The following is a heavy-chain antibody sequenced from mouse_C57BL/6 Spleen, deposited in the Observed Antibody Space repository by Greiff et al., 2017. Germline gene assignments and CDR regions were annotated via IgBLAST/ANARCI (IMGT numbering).Heavy chain of an antibody. J-gene: IGHJ2*01. D-gene: IGHD6-1*01. CDR3: ARSHSDY. Sequence: QVQLQQPGAELVKPGASVKMSCTASGYTFTSYWLTWVKQRPGQGLEWIGDIYPGSGSTNYNEKFKSKATLTVDTSSSTAYMQRSSLTSEDSAVYYCARSHSDYWGQGTTLTVSS. CDR1: GYTFTSYW. V-gene: IGHV1-55*01. CDR2: IYPGSGST.